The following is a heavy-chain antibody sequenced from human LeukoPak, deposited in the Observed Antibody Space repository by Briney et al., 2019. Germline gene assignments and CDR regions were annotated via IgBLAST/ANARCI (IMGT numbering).Heavy chain of an antibody. V-gene: IGHV1-2*02. Sequence: ASVKVSCKASGYTFTGYYMHWVRQAPGQGLEWMGWINPNSGSTNYAQKFQGRVTMTRDTSISTAYMELSRLRSDDTAVYYCARDHRGFQLVSPFGYWGQGTLVTVSS. CDR3: ARDHRGFQLVSPFGY. J-gene: IGHJ4*02. CDR2: INPNSGST. D-gene: IGHD6-6*01. CDR1: GYTFTGYY.